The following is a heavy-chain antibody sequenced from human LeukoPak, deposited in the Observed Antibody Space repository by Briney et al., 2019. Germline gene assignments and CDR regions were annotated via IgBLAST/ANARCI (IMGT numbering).Heavy chain of an antibody. CDR2: IIPIFGTA. D-gene: IGHD5-24*01. J-gene: IGHJ4*02. V-gene: IGHV1-69*05. CDR3: AREGGIPRRDGYNFGY. CDR1: GGTFSSYA. Sequence: SVKVSCKASGGTFSSYAISWVRQAPGQGLEWMGRIIPIFGTANYAQKFQGRVTITTDESTSTAYMELSSLRSEDTAVYYCAREGGIPRRDGYNFGYWGQGTLVTVSS.